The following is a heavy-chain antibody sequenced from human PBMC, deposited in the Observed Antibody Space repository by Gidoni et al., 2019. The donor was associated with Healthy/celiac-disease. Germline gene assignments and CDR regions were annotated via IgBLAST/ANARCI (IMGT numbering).Heavy chain of an antibody. CDR3: ARVTVENCTNGVCYLYYFDY. CDR2: INPSGGST. J-gene: IGHJ4*02. V-gene: IGHV1-46*01. Sequence: QVQLVQSGAEVKKPGASVKVSCTAPGYPCTSYYMHWVRQAPGQGLEWMGIINPSGGSTSYAQKFQGRVTMTRDTSTSTVYMELSSLRSEDTAVYYCARVTVENCTNGVCYLYYFDYWGQGTLVTVSS. CDR1: GYPCTSYY. D-gene: IGHD2-8*01.